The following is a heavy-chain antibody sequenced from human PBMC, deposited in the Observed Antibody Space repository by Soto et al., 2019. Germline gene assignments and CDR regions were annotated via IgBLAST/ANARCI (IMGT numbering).Heavy chain of an antibody. Sequence: QVQLQQWGAGLLKPSETLSLTCAVYGGSFSDFYWTWIRQPPGKGLEWIGQINHSGSTNYNPSLKSRVTISGDTSKNQFSLKLSSVTAADTAVYYCVRGTSVVNPSLDYWGQGTLGTVSS. CDR3: VRGTSVVNPSLDY. J-gene: IGHJ4*02. D-gene: IGHD4-17*01. CDR2: INHSGST. V-gene: IGHV4-34*01. CDR1: GGSFSDFY.